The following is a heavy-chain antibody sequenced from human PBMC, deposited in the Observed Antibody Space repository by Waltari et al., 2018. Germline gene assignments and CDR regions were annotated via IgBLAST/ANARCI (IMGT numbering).Heavy chain of an antibody. CDR2: INHSGST. CDR3: ARDGKEYSSSVEYFQH. V-gene: IGHV4-34*01. Sequence: QVQLQQWGAGLLKPSETLSLTCAVYGGSFSGYYWSWIRQPPGKGLEWIGEINHSGSTNYNPSLKSRVTISVDTSKNQFSLKLSSVTAADTAVYYCARDGKEYSSSVEYFQHWGQGTLVTVSS. J-gene: IGHJ1*01. D-gene: IGHD6-6*01. CDR1: GGSFSGYY.